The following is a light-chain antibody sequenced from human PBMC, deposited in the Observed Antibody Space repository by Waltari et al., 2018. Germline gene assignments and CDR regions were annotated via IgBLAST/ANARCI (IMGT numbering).Light chain of an antibody. J-gene: IGKJ3*01. V-gene: IGKV4-1*01. Sequence: DIVMTQSPDSLAVSLGERATINCKSSQSVLYSSNNKNYLAWYQQKPGQPPKLLIYWGSTRESGVPDRFSGSGSGTDFPLTINSLQAEDVAVYYCQQYYSTPRTFGPGTKVDIK. CDR3: QQYYSTPRT. CDR2: WGS. CDR1: QSVLYSSNNKNY.